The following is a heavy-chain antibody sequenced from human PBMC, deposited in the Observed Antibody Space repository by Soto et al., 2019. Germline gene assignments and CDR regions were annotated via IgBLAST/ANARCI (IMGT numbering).Heavy chain of an antibody. CDR3: ARVRSCSSTTCYNFDW. CDR1: GFTFSSYG. Sequence: QVQLVESGGGVVQPGRSLRLSCAASGFTFSSYGMHWVRQAPGKGLEWVAVIWYDGSNKYYADSVKGRFTISRDNSNNTLYLQMNSLAAEDTAVYYCARVRSCSSTTCYNFDWWGQGTLVTVSS. J-gene: IGHJ4*02. CDR2: IWYDGSNK. D-gene: IGHD2-2*02. V-gene: IGHV3-33*01.